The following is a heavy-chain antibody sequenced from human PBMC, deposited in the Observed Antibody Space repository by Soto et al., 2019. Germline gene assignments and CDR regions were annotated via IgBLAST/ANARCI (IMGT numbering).Heavy chain of an antibody. D-gene: IGHD5-12*01. CDR3: AKDRVVATTYNWFDP. Sequence: PGGSLRLSCAASGFTFSSYAMSWVRQAPGKGLEWVSAISGRGGSTYYADSVKGRFTISRDNSKNTLYLQMNSLRAEDTAVYYCAKDRVVATTYNWFDPWGQGTLVTVSS. J-gene: IGHJ5*02. V-gene: IGHV3-23*01. CDR2: ISGRGGST. CDR1: GFTFSSYA.